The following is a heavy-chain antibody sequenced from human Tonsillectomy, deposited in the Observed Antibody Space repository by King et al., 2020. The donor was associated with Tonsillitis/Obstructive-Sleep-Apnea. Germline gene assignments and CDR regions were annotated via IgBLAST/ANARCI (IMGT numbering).Heavy chain of an antibody. D-gene: IGHD3-10*01. CDR2: IDPSDSYT. CDR1: GYSFTNYW. CDR3: ATTYYYDSGSYYPYYYYGIDV. J-gene: IGHJ6*02. V-gene: IGHV5-10-1*03. Sequence: VQLVQSGAEVKKPGESLRISCKGSGYSFTNYWISWVRQMPGKGLEWMGRIDPSDSYTNYSPSFQGHVTIPADKSISTAYLQWSSLKASDTAMYYCATTYYYDSGSYYPYYYYGIDVWGQGATVTVSS.